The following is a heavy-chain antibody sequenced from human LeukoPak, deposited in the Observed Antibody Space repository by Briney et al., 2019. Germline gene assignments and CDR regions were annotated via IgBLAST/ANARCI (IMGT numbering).Heavy chain of an antibody. V-gene: IGHV3-13*01. J-gene: IGHJ3*02. Sequence: PGGSLRLSCAASGFTFSSYDMHWVRQATGKGLEWVSAIGTAGDTYYPGSVKGRFTISRENAKNSLYLQMNSLRAGDTAVYYCARGRTEKDAFDIWGQGTMVTVSS. CDR2: IGTAGDT. CDR1: GFTFSSYD. D-gene: IGHD1-14*01. CDR3: ARGRTEKDAFDI.